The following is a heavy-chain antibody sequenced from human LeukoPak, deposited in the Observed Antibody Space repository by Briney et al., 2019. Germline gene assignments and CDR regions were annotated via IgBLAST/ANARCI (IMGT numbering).Heavy chain of an antibody. D-gene: IGHD3-22*01. CDR2: ISYDGSNK. J-gene: IGHJ4*02. Sequence: PGGFLRLSCAASGFTFSSYGMHWVRQAPGKGLEWVAVISYDGSNKYYADSVKGRFTISRGNSKNTLYLQMNSLRAEDTAVYYCAKESYDSSGFLDYWGQGTLVTVSS. V-gene: IGHV3-30*18. CDR1: GFTFSSYG. CDR3: AKESYDSSGFLDY.